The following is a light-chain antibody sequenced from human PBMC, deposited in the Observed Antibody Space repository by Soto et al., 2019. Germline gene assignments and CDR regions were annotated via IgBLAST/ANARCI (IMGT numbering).Light chain of an antibody. J-gene: IGKJ4*01. CDR3: QQYYSTPPGLT. Sequence: DIVMTQSPDSLAVSLGERATINCKSSQSVLYSSNNKNYLAWYQQKPGQPPKLLIYWASTRESGVPDRFSGSGSGTDFTLTISSLQAEDVAVYCCQQYYSTPPGLTFGGGTKVEIK. CDR1: QSVLYSSNNKNY. V-gene: IGKV4-1*01. CDR2: WAS.